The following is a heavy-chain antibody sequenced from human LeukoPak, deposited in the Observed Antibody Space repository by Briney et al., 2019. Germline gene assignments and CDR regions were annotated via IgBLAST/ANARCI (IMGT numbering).Heavy chain of an antibody. CDR3: AREEGAPIAAANV. V-gene: IGHV1-18*01. D-gene: IGHD6-13*01. CDR2: ISPNNGRT. J-gene: IGHJ3*01. CDR1: GYTFSTYT. Sequence: ASVKVSCEASGYTFSTYTISWVRQAPGQGLEWMGWISPNNGRTNYAQRRQGRVTMTTDTSTSTAYMELRSVRSDDTAVYYCAREEGAPIAAANVWGLGTMVTVSS.